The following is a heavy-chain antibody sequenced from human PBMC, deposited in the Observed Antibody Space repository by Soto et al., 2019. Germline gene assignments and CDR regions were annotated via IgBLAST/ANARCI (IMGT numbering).Heavy chain of an antibody. CDR1: GGTFSSYT. V-gene: IGHV1-69*02. J-gene: IGHJ6*03. D-gene: IGHD3-10*01. Sequence: QVQLVQSGAEVKKPGSSVKVSCKASGGTFSSYTISWVRQAPGQGLEWMGRIIPILGIANYAQKFQGRVTITADKSTSTAYMELSSLSSEDTAVYYCASPSGSIIPLDYYYMDVWGKGTTVTVSS. CDR3: ASPSGSIIPLDYYYMDV. CDR2: IIPILGIA.